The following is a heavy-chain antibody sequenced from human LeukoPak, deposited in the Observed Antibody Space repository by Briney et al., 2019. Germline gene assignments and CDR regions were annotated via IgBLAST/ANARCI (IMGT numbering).Heavy chain of an antibody. Sequence: ASVKVSCKASGYTITSYAMNWVRQAPGQGLEWMGWINTNTGNPTYAQGFTGRFVFSLDTSVSTAYLQISSLKAEDTAVYYCARTMVVAAENYYYMDVWGKGTTVTVSS. CDR1: GYTITSYA. D-gene: IGHD2-15*01. CDR3: ARTMVVAAENYYYMDV. V-gene: IGHV7-4-1*02. CDR2: INTNTGNP. J-gene: IGHJ6*03.